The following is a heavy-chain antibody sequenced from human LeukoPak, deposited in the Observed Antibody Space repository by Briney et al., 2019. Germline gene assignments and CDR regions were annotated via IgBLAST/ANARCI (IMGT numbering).Heavy chain of an antibody. CDR3: ARAQDNSGRDGFDI. CDR1: GFTFSSYS. J-gene: IGHJ3*02. D-gene: IGHD6-19*01. CDR2: ISSSSSTI. Sequence: PGGSLRLSCAASGFTFSSYSMNWVRQAPGKGLEWVSYISSSSSTIYYADSVKGRFTISRDNAKNSLYLQMNSLRAEDTAVYYCARAQDNSGRDGFDIWGQGTMVTVSS. V-gene: IGHV3-48*01.